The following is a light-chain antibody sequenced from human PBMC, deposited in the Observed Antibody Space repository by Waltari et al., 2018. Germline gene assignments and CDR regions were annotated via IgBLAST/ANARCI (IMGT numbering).Light chain of an antibody. CDR3: QTGGHGTWV. J-gene: IGLJ3*02. CDR2: VNSDGSH. CDR1: SGHSSYV. Sequence: QLVLTQSPSASASLGASVKLTCTLSSGHSSYVIAWLQQRPEKGPRYLMKVNSDGSHSKGDEIPDRFSGSSSGAERYLTISNLQSEDEADYFCQTGGHGTWVFGGGTTLTVL. V-gene: IGLV4-69*01.